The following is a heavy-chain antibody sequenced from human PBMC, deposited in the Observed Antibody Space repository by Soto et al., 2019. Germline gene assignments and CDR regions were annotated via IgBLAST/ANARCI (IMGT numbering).Heavy chain of an antibody. J-gene: IGHJ4*02. CDR2: ISAYNGQT. D-gene: IGHD2-15*01. CDR1: GYPFDTYG. CDR3: ARACSGGSCYSNFGIDY. V-gene: IGHV1-18*01. Sequence: ASVKVSCKASGYPFDTYGINWVRQAPGQRPEWMGWISAYNGQTDYAQNFQGRVTMTTDTSTSTAYMELRSLRSDDTAVYYCARACSGGSCYSNFGIDYWGQGTLVTVSS.